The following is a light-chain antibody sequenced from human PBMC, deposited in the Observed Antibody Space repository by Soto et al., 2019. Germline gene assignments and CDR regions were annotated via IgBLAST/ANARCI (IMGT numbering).Light chain of an antibody. CDR3: QQYNNWWT. CDR2: GAS. V-gene: IGKV3-15*01. CDR1: QSVSSS. Sequence: IVMTQSPVTLSVSPGERATLSCRASQSVSSSLAWYQQKPGQAPRLLIYGASTRATGIPARFSGSGSGTEFTLTISSLQSEDFAVYYCQQYNNWWTFGQGTRLEIK. J-gene: IGKJ5*01.